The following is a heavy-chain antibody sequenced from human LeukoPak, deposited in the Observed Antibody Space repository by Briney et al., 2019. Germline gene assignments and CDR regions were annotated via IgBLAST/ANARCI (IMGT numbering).Heavy chain of an antibody. J-gene: IGHJ4*02. CDR3: ARDSPTNYYDAG. CDR2: IIPMFGVA. CDR1: GGTFSNYA. D-gene: IGHD3-22*01. V-gene: IGHV1-69*10. Sequence: SVKVSCKASGGTFSNYAISWVRQAPGQGLEWMGGIIPMFGVANYAQKFQGRVTITADKSTSIAYMELSSLRSEDTAVYYCARDSPTNYYDAGWGQGTLVTVSS.